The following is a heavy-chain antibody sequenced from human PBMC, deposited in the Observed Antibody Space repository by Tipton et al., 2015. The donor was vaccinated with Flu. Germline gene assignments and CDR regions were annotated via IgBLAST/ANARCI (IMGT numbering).Heavy chain of an antibody. J-gene: IGHJ4*02. CDR3: AKVIPELVAGLDN. CDR1: GFTLTRYG. D-gene: IGHD6-19*01. V-gene: IGHV3-23*01. Sequence: SLRLSCAVSGFTLTRYGMSWVRQAPGKGLEWISGFSVSGGATFFADSVKGRFTISRDYYKNTLYLQMNSLRPDDTAVYYCAKVIPELVAGLDNWGRGIQVTVSS. CDR2: FSVSGGAT.